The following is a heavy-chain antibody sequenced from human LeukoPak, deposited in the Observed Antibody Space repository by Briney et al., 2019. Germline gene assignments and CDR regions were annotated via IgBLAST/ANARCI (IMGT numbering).Heavy chain of an antibody. CDR1: GFTFSSYA. J-gene: IGHJ4*02. CDR2: ISYDGSNK. CDR3: AGLRFLEWHYFDY. V-gene: IGHV3-30-3*01. D-gene: IGHD3-3*01. Sequence: GGSLRLSCAASGFTFSSYAMHWVRQAPGKGLEWVAVISYDGSNKYYADSVKGRFTISRDNSKNTLYLQMNSLRAEDTAVYYCAGLRFLEWHYFDYWGQGTLVTVSS.